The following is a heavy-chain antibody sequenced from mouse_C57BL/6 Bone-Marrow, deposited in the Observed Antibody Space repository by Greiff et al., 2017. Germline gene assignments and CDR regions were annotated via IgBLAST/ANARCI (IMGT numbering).Heavy chain of an antibody. D-gene: IGHD1-1*01. V-gene: IGHV5-6*01. Sequence: EVKLVESGGDLVKPGGSLKLSCAASGFTFSSYGMSWVRQTPDKRLEWVATISSGGSYTYYPDSVKGRFTISRDNAKNTLYLQMSSLKSEDTAMYYGARQWGSVWYFDVWGTGTTVTVSS. J-gene: IGHJ1*03. CDR1: GFTFSSYG. CDR3: ARQWGSVWYFDV. CDR2: ISSGGSYT.